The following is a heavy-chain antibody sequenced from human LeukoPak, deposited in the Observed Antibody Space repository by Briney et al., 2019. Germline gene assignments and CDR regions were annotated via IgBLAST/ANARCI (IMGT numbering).Heavy chain of an antibody. CDR3: ARRYCSSTSCFLGFDY. CDR1: GGSISSGSYY. Sequence: SQTLSLTCTVSGGSISSGSYYWSWIRQPAGKGLEWIGRIYTSGRTNYNPSLKSRVTISVDTSKNQFSLKLSSVTAADTAVYYCARRYCSSTSCFLGFDYWGQGTLVTVSS. V-gene: IGHV4-61*02. CDR2: IYTSGRT. D-gene: IGHD2-2*01. J-gene: IGHJ4*02.